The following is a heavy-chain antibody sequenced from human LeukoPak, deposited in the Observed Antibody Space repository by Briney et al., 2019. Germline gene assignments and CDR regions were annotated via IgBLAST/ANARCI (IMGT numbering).Heavy chain of an antibody. CDR2: IYYSGST. CDR3: ARHGSGGSYFPSAYYYYYGMDV. J-gene: IGHJ6*02. V-gene: IGHV4-59*08. Sequence: SETLSLTCTVTGGSISSYYWSWIRQPAGKGQEWIGYIYYSGSTNYNPSLKSRVTISVDTPKNQFSLKLSSVTAADTAVYYCARHGSGGSYFPSAYYYYYGMDVWGQGTTVTVSS. CDR1: GGSISSYY. D-gene: IGHD1-26*01.